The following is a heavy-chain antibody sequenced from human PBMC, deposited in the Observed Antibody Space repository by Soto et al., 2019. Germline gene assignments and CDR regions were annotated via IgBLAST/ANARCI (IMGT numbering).Heavy chain of an antibody. D-gene: IGHD3-22*01. J-gene: IGHJ4*02. CDR1: GGSISSGDYY. CDR2: IYYSGST. V-gene: IGHV4-31*03. Sequence: QVQLQESGPGLVKPSQTLSLTCTVSGGSISSGDYYWSWIRQHPGKGLEWIGYIYYSGSTYYNPSLMSRVTISVDTSKNQFSLQLSSVTSADTAVYYCARVKYYDRAFDYWGQGTLVTVSS. CDR3: ARVKYYDRAFDY.